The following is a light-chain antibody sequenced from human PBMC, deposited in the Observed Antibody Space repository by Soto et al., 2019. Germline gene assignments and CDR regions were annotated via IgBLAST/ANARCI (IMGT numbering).Light chain of an antibody. CDR1: SSAVGGYNY. CDR2: AVS. CDR3: SSYTSSTPVV. Sequence: QSALTQPASVSGSPGQSITISCTATSSAVGGYNYVSWYQQHPGKAPKLIIYAVSNRPSGVSNRFSVSKSGNTASLTISGLQAEDEADYYCSSYTSSTPVVFGGGTKLTVL. J-gene: IGLJ2*01. V-gene: IGLV2-14*01.